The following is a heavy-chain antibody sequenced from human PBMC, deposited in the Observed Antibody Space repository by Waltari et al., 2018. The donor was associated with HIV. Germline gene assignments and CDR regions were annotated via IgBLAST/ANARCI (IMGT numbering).Heavy chain of an antibody. CDR2: INSDGSST. CDR1: GFTFSRHW. Sequence: EVQLVESGGGLVQPGGSLNLSCAASGFTFSRHWMHWVCQAPGKGLVWVSRINSDGSSTNYADSVKGRFTISRDNAKNTVYLQMNSLRAEDTALYYCASLYNYVWGSPPPFDYWGQGTLVTVSS. CDR3: ASLYNYVWGSPPPFDY. J-gene: IGHJ4*02. D-gene: IGHD3-16*01. V-gene: IGHV3-74*01.